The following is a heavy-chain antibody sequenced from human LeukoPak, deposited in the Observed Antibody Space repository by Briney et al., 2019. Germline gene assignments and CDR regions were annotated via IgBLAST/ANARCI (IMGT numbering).Heavy chain of an antibody. CDR1: GYSFTSYW. Sequence: PGESLKISCKASGYSFTSYWIGWVRQMPGKGLEWMGFIYPGDSDTRYSPSFQGQVTTSADKSITTAYLEWSSLKASDTAMYYCARSKEIDYWGQGTLVTVSS. CDR2: IYPGDSDT. J-gene: IGHJ4*02. V-gene: IGHV5-51*01. D-gene: IGHD5-24*01. CDR3: ARSKEIDY.